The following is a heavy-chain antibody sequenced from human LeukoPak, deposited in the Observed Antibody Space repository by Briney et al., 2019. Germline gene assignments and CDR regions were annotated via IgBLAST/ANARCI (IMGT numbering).Heavy chain of an antibody. V-gene: IGHV3-53*01. CDR3: ARDPGYSYGYLFDH. Sequence: PGGSLRLSCAASGFTVSSNYMSWVRQPPGKGLEWVSIIYSGGDTSYADSVKGRFTISRDNSNNTLYLQMNSLTAEDTAVYYCARDPGYSYGYLFDHWGQGTLVTVSS. D-gene: IGHD5-18*01. J-gene: IGHJ4*02. CDR1: GFTVSSNY. CDR2: IYSGGDT.